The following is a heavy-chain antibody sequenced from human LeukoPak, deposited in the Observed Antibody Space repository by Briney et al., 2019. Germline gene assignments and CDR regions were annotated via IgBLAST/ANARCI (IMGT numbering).Heavy chain of an antibody. CDR1: GFTFSSYS. CDR2: ISGNSVYI. D-gene: IGHD3-10*01. J-gene: IGHJ6*03. CDR3: ARVLSGRGSLYSYYYYMDV. Sequence: GGSLRLSCAASGFTFSSYSMNWVRQAPGKGLEWVSSISGNSVYILYADSLKGRFTISRDNAKNSLYLQMNSLRAEDTAVYYCARVLSGRGSLYSYYYYMDVWGKGTTVTISS. V-gene: IGHV3-21*01.